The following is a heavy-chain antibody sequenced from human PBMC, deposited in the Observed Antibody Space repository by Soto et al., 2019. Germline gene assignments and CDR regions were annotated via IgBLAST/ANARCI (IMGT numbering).Heavy chain of an antibody. CDR3: ARASGSSLRYFDWLGGYGMDV. V-gene: IGHV1-69*01. D-gene: IGHD3-9*01. CDR1: GGTFSSYA. J-gene: IGHJ6*02. CDR2: IIPIFGTA. Sequence: QVQLVQSGAEVKKPGSSVKVSCKASGGTFSSYAISWVRQAPGQGLEWMGGIIPIFGTANYAQKFQGRVTITADESTSTAYMELSSLRSEDTAVYYCARASGSSLRYFDWLGGYGMDVWGQGTTVTVSS.